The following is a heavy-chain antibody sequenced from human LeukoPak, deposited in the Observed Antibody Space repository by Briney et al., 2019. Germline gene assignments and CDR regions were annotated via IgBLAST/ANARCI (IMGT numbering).Heavy chain of an antibody. CDR2: IYHSGST. CDR3: ARGRVPPDSYAVGGFDI. J-gene: IGHJ3*02. CDR1: GYSISSGYY. Sequence: SETPSLTCTVSGYSISSGYYWGWIRQPPGKGLEWIGSIYHSGSTYYNPSLKSRVIISVDTSKNQFSLKLSSVTAADTAVYYCARGRVPPDSYAVGGFDIWGQGTMVTVSS. D-gene: IGHD1-26*01. V-gene: IGHV4-38-2*02.